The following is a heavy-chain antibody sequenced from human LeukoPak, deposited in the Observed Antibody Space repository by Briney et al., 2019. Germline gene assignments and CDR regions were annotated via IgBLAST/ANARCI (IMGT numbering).Heavy chain of an antibody. V-gene: IGHV1-2*02. CDR3: ARDSSSSSYYFDY. J-gene: IGHJ4*02. D-gene: IGHD6-13*01. Sequence: ASVKVSCKASGGTFSSYAISWVRQAPGRGLEWMGWINPNSGGTNYAQKFQGRVTMTRDTSISTAYMELSRLRSDDTAVYYCARDSSSSSYYFDYWGQGTLVTVSS. CDR2: INPNSGGT. CDR1: GGTFSSYA.